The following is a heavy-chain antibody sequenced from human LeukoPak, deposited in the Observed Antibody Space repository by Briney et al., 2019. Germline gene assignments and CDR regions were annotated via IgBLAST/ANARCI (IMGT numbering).Heavy chain of an antibody. CDR3: ARDPGNKELGPFDY. V-gene: IGHV3-30*03. Sequence: GRSLRLSCAASGFTFSSYGMHWVRQAPGKGLEWVAAISTDGTRKYYADSVQGRFTFYRNNSHNTLSLQMDSLGVEDTAAYYCARDPGNKELGPFDYWGQGILVTVSS. D-gene: IGHD1-26*01. J-gene: IGHJ4*02. CDR2: ISTDGTRK. CDR1: GFTFSSYG.